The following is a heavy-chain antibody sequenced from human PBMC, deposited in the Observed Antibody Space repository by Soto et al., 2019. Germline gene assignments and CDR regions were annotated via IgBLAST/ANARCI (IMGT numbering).Heavy chain of an antibody. Sequence: PSVTLSLTCTISGGSISVYYWSWVRQPPGHELEWIGYIYASGSPYYNPSPRSRVTISADTSKNQISLKLTSPTASDTAVYYCARGVGSSPPRYWGRGTLVTVSS. CDR3: ARGVGSSPPRY. J-gene: IGHJ4*02. CDR2: IYASGSP. CDR1: GGSISVYY. D-gene: IGHD1-26*01. V-gene: IGHV4-59*01.